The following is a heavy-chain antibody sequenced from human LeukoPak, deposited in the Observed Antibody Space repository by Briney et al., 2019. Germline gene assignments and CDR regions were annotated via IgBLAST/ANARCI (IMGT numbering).Heavy chain of an antibody. J-gene: IGHJ6*03. CDR2: IYTSGRT. CDR1: GGSISSGSYY. CDR3: ARARGEYQLLIGDYYYMDV. D-gene: IGHD2-2*01. V-gene: IGHV4-61*02. Sequence: PSETLSLTCTVSGGSISSGSYYWSWIRQPAGKGLEWIGRIYTSGRTNYNPSLKSRVTISVDTSKNQFSLKLSSVTAGDTAVYYCARARGEYQLLIGDYYYMDVWGKGTTVTVSS.